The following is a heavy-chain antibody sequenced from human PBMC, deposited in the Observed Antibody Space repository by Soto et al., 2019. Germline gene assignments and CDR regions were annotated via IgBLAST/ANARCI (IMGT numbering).Heavy chain of an antibody. CDR1: GGSISGGDYY. J-gene: IGHJ3*02. V-gene: IGHV4-30-4*01. D-gene: IGHD3-22*01. Sequence: SETLSLTCTVSGGSISGGDYYWSGIRQPPGKGLEWIGYIYYSGSTYYNPSLKSRVTISVDTSKNQFSLKLSSVTAADTAVYYCARVPTYYYDRGAAFDTWGQGTMVTVSS. CDR2: IYYSGST. CDR3: ARVPTYYYDRGAAFDT.